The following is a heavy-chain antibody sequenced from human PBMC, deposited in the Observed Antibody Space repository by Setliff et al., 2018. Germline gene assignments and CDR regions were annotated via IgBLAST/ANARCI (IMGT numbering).Heavy chain of an antibody. CDR3: AREQWLDPPGYYYMDV. Sequence: SETLSLTCTVSGGSISSYYWSWIRQPAGKGLEWIGHIYIGGSANYNPSLKSRVTMSIDTPKNQFSLKLDSVTAADMAVYYCAREQWLDPPGYYYMDVWAKGTTVTVSS. D-gene: IGHD6-19*01. J-gene: IGHJ6*03. V-gene: IGHV4-4*07. CDR2: IYIGGSA. CDR1: GGSISSYY.